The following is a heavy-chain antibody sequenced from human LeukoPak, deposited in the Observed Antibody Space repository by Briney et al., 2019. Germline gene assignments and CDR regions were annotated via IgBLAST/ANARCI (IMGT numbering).Heavy chain of an antibody. V-gene: IGHV4-31*03. Sequence: KASETLSLTCTVSGGSISSGDYYWSWIRQPPGKGLEWIGYIYYSGSTYYNPSLKSRVTISVDTSKNQFSLKLSSVTAADTAVYYCARAFSGYYYDPHWFDPWGQGTLVTVSS. D-gene: IGHD3-22*01. J-gene: IGHJ5*02. CDR2: IYYSGST. CDR3: ARAFSGYYYDPHWFDP. CDR1: GGSISSGDYY.